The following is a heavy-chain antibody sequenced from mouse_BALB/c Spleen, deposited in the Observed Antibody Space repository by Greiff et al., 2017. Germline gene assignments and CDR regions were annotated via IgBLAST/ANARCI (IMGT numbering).Heavy chain of an antibody. CDR1: GFTFSNYW. V-gene: IGHV6-6*02. D-gene: IGHD2-14*01. CDR3: TRGYRYDDYFDY. CDR2: IRLKSNNYAT. Sequence: LQQSGGGLVQPGGSMKLSCVASGFTFSNYWMNWVRQSPEKGLEWVAEIRLKSNNYATHYAESVKGRFTISRDDSKSSVYLQMNNLRAEDTGIYYCTRGYRYDDYFDYWGQGTTLTVSS. J-gene: IGHJ2*01.